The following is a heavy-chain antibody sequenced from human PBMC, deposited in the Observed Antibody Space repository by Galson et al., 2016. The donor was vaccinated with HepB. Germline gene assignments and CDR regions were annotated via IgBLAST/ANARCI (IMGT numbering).Heavy chain of an antibody. D-gene: IGHD3-22*01. V-gene: IGHV4-39*01. CDR3: AGGDSSGYYYYNYYGMDV. Sequence: ETLSLTCTVSGGSISSSNYYWGWIRQPPGKGLEWIGSIHHIGSTYYNPSLKSRVTISIDTSKNQFSLKVRSVTAADTAVYYCAGGDSSGYYYYNYYGMDVWGQGTTVTVSS. CDR1: GGSISSSNYY. CDR2: IHHIGST. J-gene: IGHJ6*02.